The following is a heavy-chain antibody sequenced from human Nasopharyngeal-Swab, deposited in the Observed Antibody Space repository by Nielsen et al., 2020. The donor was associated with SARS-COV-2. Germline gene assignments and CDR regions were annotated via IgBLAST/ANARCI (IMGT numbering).Heavy chain of an antibody. J-gene: IGHJ4*02. D-gene: IGHD6-19*01. CDR3: AGDLKWLVHSFDY. V-gene: IGHV4-39*07. CDR1: GGPISSSSYD. CDR2: IYYSGST. Sequence: SETLSLTCTVPGGPISSSSYDGGWIRQHPGKGLEWIGSIYYSGSTYYNPSLKSRVPISVDTSKNQFSLKLSSVTAADTAVYYCAGDLKWLVHSFDYWGQRTLVTVSS.